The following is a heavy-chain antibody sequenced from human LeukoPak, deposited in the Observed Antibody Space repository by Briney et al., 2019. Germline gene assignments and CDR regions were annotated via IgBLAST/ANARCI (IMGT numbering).Heavy chain of an antibody. CDR2: ISWNSGSI. Sequence: PGRSLRLSCAASGFTFDDYAMHWVRQAPGKGLEWVSGISWNSGSIGYADSVKGRFTISRDNAKNSLYLQMNSLRAEDTAVYYCAKKRFGELFYWGQGTLVTVSS. V-gene: IGHV3-9*01. J-gene: IGHJ4*02. CDR1: GFTFDDYA. D-gene: IGHD3-10*01. CDR3: AKKRFGELFY.